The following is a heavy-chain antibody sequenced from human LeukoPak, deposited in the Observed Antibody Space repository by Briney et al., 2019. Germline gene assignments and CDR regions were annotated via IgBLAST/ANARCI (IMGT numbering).Heavy chain of an antibody. D-gene: IGHD2-2*01. V-gene: IGHV1-8*01. CDR2: MNLNSGDT. CDR1: GYTFSSHD. J-gene: IGHJ4*02. Sequence: GASVKVSCKASGYTFSSHDIYWVRQAPGQGLEGMGWMNLNSGDTYYAENFQGRFSITSDTSKSTTYMDLASLAPEDTAVYYCARVPVPAPRRGLYFGYWGQGTLITVSS. CDR3: ARVPVPAPRRGLYFGY.